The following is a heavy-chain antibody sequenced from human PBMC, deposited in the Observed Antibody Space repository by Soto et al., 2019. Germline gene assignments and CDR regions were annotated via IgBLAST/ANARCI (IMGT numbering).Heavy chain of an antibody. J-gene: IGHJ6*02. V-gene: IGHV4-31*03. D-gene: IGHD3-3*01. CDR3: ARDVTDFWSGHEGMDV. CDR1: GGSISNGGYY. CDR2: IYYSGST. Sequence: SLTCTVSGGSISNGGYYWTWIRQHPGKGLEWIGYIYYSGSTYYNPSLKSRVTISVDTSKNQFSLKLTSVTAADTAVYYCARDVTDFWSGHEGMDVWVQGTTVTVSS.